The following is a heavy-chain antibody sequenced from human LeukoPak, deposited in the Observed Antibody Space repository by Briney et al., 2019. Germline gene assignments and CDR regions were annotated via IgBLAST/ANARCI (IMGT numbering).Heavy chain of an antibody. J-gene: IGHJ4*02. D-gene: IGHD5-18*01. CDR2: ISGSGGST. V-gene: IGHV3-23*01. CDR3: AHARGYSYGNFDY. CDR1: GFTLSSDA. Sequence: GGSLRLSCAASGFTLSSDAMSWVRQAPGKGLEWVSAISGSGGSTYYADSVKGRFTISRDNSKNTLYLQMNSLGAEDTAVYYCAHARGYSYGNFDYWGQGTLVTVSS.